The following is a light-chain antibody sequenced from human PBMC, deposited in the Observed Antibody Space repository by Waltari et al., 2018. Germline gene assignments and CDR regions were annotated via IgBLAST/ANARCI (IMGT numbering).Light chain of an antibody. Sequence: QSLLTQPPSASGTPGQRVTISCSGSSPNIGSNYVYWYQPLPGTTPNLLIYRNNQRPSGVPDRFSGSKSGTSASLAISGLRSEDEADYYCAAWDDSLSGVVFGGGTKLTVL. CDR2: RNN. J-gene: IGLJ2*01. CDR1: SPNIGSNY. V-gene: IGLV1-47*01. CDR3: AAWDDSLSGVV.